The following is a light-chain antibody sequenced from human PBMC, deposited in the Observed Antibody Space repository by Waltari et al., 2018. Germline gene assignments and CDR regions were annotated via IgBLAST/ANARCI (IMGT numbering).Light chain of an antibody. CDR1: QNIGNY. J-gene: IGKJ1*01. CDR2: GAS. V-gene: IGKV3-20*01. Sequence: IVLTKPPGTLSFSPGGTARLSCRASQNIGNYLAWYQQKPGQAPRLLIYGASSRAAGIPDRFSGSGSGADFSLTISRLEPEDFAVYYCQHHVRLPATFGQGTKV. CDR3: QHHVRLPAT.